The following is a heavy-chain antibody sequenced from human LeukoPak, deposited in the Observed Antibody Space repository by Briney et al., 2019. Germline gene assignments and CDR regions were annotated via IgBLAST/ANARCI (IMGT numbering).Heavy chain of an antibody. D-gene: IGHD6-13*01. CDR3: ARDLAAAGTTIFDY. Sequence: PGRSLRLSCAASGFTFSSYVMHWVRQAPGKGLEWVAIISYDGSNEYYADSVKGRFTISRDNSKNTLYLQMNSLRAEDMAVYYCARDLAAAGTTIFDYWGQGTLVTVSS. J-gene: IGHJ4*02. CDR2: ISYDGSNE. CDR1: GFTFSSYV. V-gene: IGHV3-30*04.